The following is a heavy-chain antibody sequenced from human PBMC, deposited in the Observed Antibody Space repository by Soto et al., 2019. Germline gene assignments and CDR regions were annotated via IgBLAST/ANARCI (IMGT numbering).Heavy chain of an antibody. CDR1: GDTSTIYG. Sequence: QVQLVQSGAEVKKPGALVKVSCKASGDTSTIYGFSWVRQAPGQGLEWMGWISTYNGNTNYARNLQGRVTITADTSTSTAYMELRSLRSDDTAVYYCARGYSSYYYDYWGQGTLVTVSS. CDR3: ARGYSSYYYDY. J-gene: IGHJ4*02. D-gene: IGHD6-19*01. CDR2: ISTYNGNT. V-gene: IGHV1-18*01.